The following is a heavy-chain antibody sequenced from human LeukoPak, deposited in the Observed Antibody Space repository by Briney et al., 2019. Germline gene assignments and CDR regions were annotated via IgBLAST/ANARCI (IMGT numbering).Heavy chain of an antibody. CDR3: ARDGSNWSNDYYHGVDV. Sequence: SETLSLFCAVYGGSFSGYYWSWIRQPPGKGLEWIGEINHSGSTNYNPSLKSRVTISVDTSKDQFSLKLSSVTAADTAVYYCARDGSNWSNDYYHGVDVWGQGTTVTVSS. CDR2: INHSGST. J-gene: IGHJ6*02. V-gene: IGHV4-34*01. D-gene: IGHD4-11*01. CDR1: GGSFSGYY.